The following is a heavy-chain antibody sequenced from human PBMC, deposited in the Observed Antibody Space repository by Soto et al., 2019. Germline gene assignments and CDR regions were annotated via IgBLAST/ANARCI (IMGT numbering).Heavy chain of an antibody. CDR1: GYTFTTYY. D-gene: IGHD3-10*01. CDR2: INPDNGNT. Sequence: QVQFVQSGAEVKKPGASVQVSCKASGYTFTTYYLHWMRQAPGQRLEWMGWINPDNGNTRYSQNFQGRVTLTRDTSANSVYMELSSLTSEDTAMYYCASGPSSGAFDYWGQGTLVTVSS. CDR3: ASGPSSGAFDY. J-gene: IGHJ4*02. V-gene: IGHV1-3*01.